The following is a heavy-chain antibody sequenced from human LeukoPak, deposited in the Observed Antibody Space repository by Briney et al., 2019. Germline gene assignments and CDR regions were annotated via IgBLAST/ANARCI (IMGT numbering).Heavy chain of an antibody. J-gene: IGHJ4*02. CDR3: ARDAPPCDF. Sequence: PGGSLRLSCAASGFTFSTYWMTWLRQAPGKGLEWVANINQDGSKKYYVDSVKGRFTISRDNAKNSLYLQMNSPRAEDTAVYYCARDAPPCDFWGQGTLVTVSS. V-gene: IGHV3-7*01. CDR1: GFTFSTYW. CDR2: INQDGSKK.